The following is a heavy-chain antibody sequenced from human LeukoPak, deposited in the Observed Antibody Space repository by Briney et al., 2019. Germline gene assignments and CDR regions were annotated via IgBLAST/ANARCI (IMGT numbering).Heavy chain of an antibody. CDR1: GFTFSSYG. CDR2: IWYDGSNK. J-gene: IGHJ4*02. Sequence: GGSLRLSCAASGFTFSSYGMHWVRQAPGKGLEWVAVIWYDGSNKYYADSVKGRFTISRDNSKNTLYLQMNSLRAEDTAVYYCARGPWGGAFYDSSGYYNQFDYWGQGTLVTVSS. CDR3: ARGPWGGAFYDSSGYYNQFDY. V-gene: IGHV3-33*01. D-gene: IGHD3-22*01.